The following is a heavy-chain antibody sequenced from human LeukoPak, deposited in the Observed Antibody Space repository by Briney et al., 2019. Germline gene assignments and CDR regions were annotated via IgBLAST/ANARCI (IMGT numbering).Heavy chain of an antibody. D-gene: IGHD3/OR15-3a*01. CDR3: ARAPPSFSHLGWFDAFDI. Sequence: GGSLRLSCAASGFIFSDHYMDWVRQAPGKGLEWVSVIYSGGSTYYADSVKGRFTISRDNSKNTLYLQMNSLRAEDTAVYYCARAPPSFSHLGWFDAFDIWGQGTMVTVSS. J-gene: IGHJ3*02. CDR1: GFIFSDHY. V-gene: IGHV3-66*01. CDR2: IYSGGST.